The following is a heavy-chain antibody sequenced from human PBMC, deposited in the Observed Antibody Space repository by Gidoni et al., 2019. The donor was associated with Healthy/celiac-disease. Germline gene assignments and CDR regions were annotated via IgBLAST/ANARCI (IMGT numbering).Heavy chain of an antibody. D-gene: IGHD2-15*01. V-gene: IGHV4-61*02. CDR3: ARGLLGYCSGGSCYWFDP. CDR2: IYTSGST. J-gene: IGHJ5*02. CDR1: GGSISSGSYY. Sequence: QVQLQESGPGLVKPSQTLSLTCTVSGGSISSGSYYWSWIRQPAGKGLEWIGRIYTSGSTNYNPSLKSRVTISVDTSKNQFSLKLSSVTAADTAVYYCARGLLGYCSGGSCYWFDPWGQGTLVTVSS.